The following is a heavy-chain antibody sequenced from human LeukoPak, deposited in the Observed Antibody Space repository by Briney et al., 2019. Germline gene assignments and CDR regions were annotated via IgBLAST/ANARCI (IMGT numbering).Heavy chain of an antibody. V-gene: IGHV4-59*12. CDR1: GGSISSYY. J-gene: IGHJ5*02. D-gene: IGHD2-2*01. Sequence: PSETLSLTCTVSGGSISSYYWSWIRRPPGKGLEWIGYIYHSGSTYYNPSLKSRVTISVDRSKNQFSLKLSSVTAADTAVYYCARLIVVVPAALSGWFDPWGQGTLVTVSS. CDR3: ARLIVVVPAALSGWFDP. CDR2: IYHSGST.